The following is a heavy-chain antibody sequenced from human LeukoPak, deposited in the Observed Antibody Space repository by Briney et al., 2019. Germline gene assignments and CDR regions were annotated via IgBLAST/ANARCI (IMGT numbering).Heavy chain of an antibody. CDR1: GYTFTGYY. V-gene: IGHV1-46*01. J-gene: IGHJ3*02. CDR3: ARDRGYSYGGDAFDI. CDR2: INPSGGST. Sequence: ASVKVSCKASGYTFTGYYMHWVRQAPGQGLEWMGIINPSGGSTSYAQKSQGRVTMTRDTSTSTVYMELSSLRSEDTAVYYCARDRGYSYGGDAFDIWGQGTMVTVSS. D-gene: IGHD5-18*01.